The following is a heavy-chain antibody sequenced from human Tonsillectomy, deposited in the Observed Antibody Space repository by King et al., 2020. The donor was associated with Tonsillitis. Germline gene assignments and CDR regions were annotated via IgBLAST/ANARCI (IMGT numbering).Heavy chain of an antibody. CDR3: AKSGGYDLYYYYGMAV. D-gene: IGHD5-12*01. J-gene: IGHJ6*02. Sequence: EGQLVQSGGGLVQPGGSLRLSCAASGFTFSIYAMSWVRQAPGKGLEWVSAISGSGGSTYNADSVKGRFTISRDTSKNTLYLQMNSLRADDTAVYYCAKSGGYDLYYYYGMAVWGQGTTVTVSS. CDR2: ISGSGGST. CDR1: GFTFSIYA. V-gene: IGHV3-23*04.